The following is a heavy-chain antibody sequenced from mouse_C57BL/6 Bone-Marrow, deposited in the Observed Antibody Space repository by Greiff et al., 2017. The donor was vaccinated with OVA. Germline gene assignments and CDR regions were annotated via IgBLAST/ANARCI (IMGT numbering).Heavy chain of an antibody. V-gene: IGHV1-19*01. CDR1: GYTFTDYY. Sequence: EVKLQESGPVLVKPGASVKMSCQASGYTFTDYYMNWVKQSHGKSLQWIGVINPYNGGTSYNQKFKGKATLTVDKSSSTAYMELNSLTSEDSAVYYCARVYYGSSLYYFDYWGQGTTLTVSS. J-gene: IGHJ2*01. CDR2: INPYNGGT. D-gene: IGHD1-1*01. CDR3: ARVYYGSSLYYFDY.